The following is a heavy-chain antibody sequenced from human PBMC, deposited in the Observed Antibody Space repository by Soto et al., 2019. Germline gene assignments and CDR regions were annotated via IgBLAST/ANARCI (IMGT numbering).Heavy chain of an antibody. V-gene: IGHV1-18*01. CDR2: ISGNNGNT. CDR1: GYSFHTYA. Sequence: ASVKVSCKASGYSFHTYAISWVRQAPGQGLEWVGWISGNNGNTNYAQKFQGRVTLTTDTSTKTAFMEIRSLTGDDTAVYYCAREYGMDVWGQGTTVTVSS. CDR3: AREYGMDV. J-gene: IGHJ6*02.